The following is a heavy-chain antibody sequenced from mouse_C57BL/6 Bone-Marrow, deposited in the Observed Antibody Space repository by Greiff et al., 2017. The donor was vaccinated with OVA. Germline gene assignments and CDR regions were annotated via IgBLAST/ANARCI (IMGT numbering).Heavy chain of an antibody. J-gene: IGHJ4*01. Sequence: EVKLQQSGAELVRPGASVKLSCTASGFNIKDDYMHWVKQRPEQGLEWIGWIDPENGDTEYASKFQGKATITADTSSNTAYLQLSSLTSEDTAVYYCTLITTVVATTGDYWGQGTSVTVSS. CDR3: TLITTVVATTGDY. V-gene: IGHV14-4*01. D-gene: IGHD1-1*01. CDR1: GFNIKDDY. CDR2: IDPENGDT.